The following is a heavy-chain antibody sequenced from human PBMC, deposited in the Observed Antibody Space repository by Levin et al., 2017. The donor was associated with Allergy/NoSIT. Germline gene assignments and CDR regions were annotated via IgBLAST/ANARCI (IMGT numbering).Heavy chain of an antibody. V-gene: IGHV4-39*07. D-gene: IGHD6-19*01. J-gene: IGHJ5*02. CDR3: ARDSIAVAGSDL. CDR1: GGSISNNNYY. Sequence: SETLSLTCTVSGGSISNNNYYWGWIRQPPGKGLEWIGSIYYSGNTYYNPSLKSRVTISVDTPKNQFSLKLRSVSAADTAVYYCARDSIAVAGSDLWGQGILVTVSS. CDR2: IYYSGNT.